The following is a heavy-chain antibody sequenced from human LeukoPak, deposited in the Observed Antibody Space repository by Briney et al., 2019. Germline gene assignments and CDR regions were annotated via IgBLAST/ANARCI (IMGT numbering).Heavy chain of an antibody. V-gene: IGHV3-33*01. CDR3: VRDNCAAEGALDY. J-gene: IGHJ4*02. CDR2: IWYDGSHR. CDR1: GFTFSSHG. D-gene: IGHD1-20*01. Sequence: PGGSLRLSCVASGFTFSSHGMHWVRQAPGKGLEWVAVIWYDGSHRYYPDSVKGRFTISRDNYKNTLFLQMDSLRVDDTVVYYCVRDNCAAEGALDYWGQGSLVTVS.